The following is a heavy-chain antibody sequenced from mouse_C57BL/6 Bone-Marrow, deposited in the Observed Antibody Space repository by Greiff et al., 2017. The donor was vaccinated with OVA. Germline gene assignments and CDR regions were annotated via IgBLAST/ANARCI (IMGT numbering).Heavy chain of an antibody. CDR2: IYPGSGNT. V-gene: IGHV1-76*01. Sequence: QVQLKESGAELVRPGASVKLSCKASGYTFPDYYINWVKQRPGQGLEWIARIYPGSGNTYYNEKFKGKATLTAEKSSSTAYMQLSSLTSEDSAVYVCARPRYYGSRERSYAMDYWGQGTSVTVSS. D-gene: IGHD1-1*01. CDR3: ARPRYYGSRERSYAMDY. J-gene: IGHJ4*01. CDR1: GYTFPDYY.